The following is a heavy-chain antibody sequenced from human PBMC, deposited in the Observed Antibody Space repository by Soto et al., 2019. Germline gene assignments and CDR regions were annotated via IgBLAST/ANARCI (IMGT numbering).Heavy chain of an antibody. CDR2: IYHSGST. D-gene: IGHD1-7*01. V-gene: IGHV4-30-2*05. CDR3: ATMGTPATRLYDFDN. Sequence: SETLSLTCAVSGGSISSGGYSWSWIRQPPGKGLEWIGYIYHSGSTYYNPSLKSRVTISVDTSKNQFSLNLNFVTAADTAVYYCATMGTPATRLYDFDNWGQGTLVTVSS. J-gene: IGHJ4*02. CDR1: GGSISSGGYS.